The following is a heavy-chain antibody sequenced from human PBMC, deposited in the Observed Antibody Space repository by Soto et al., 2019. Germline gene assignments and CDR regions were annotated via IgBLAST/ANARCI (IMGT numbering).Heavy chain of an antibody. CDR3: AKDTSWGPY. CDR2: ITGSGTST. V-gene: IGHV3-23*01. CDR1: GFTFSSYA. Sequence: GGSLRLSCAASGFTFSSYAMSWVRQAPGKGLEGGSSITGSGTSTYHADSVKGRFTISRDNSNNMLYLQMSNLTTEDTAIYYCAKDTSWGPYWGQGTLVTVSS. J-gene: IGHJ4*02. D-gene: IGHD7-27*01.